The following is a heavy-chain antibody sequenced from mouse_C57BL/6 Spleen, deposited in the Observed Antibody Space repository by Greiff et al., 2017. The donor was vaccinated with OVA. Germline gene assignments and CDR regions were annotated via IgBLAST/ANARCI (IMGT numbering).Heavy chain of an antibody. D-gene: IGHD3-3*01. CDR1: GFTFSSYA. CDR2: ISDGGSYT. J-gene: IGHJ3*01. Sequence: EVKLVESGGGLVKPGGSLKLSCAASGFTFSSYAMPWVRQTPEKRLEWVATISDGGSYTYYPDNVKGRFTITRDNAKNNLYLQMSHLKSEDTAMYYCAREWKWDRSGFAYWGQGTLVTVSA. CDR3: AREWKWDRSGFAY. V-gene: IGHV5-4*01.